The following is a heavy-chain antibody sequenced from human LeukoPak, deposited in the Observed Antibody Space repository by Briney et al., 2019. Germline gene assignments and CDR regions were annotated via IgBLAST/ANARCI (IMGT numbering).Heavy chain of an antibody. CDR2: IIPILSIA. Sequence: SVRVSCTASGGTFSSYAISWVRQAPGQGLGWMGRIIPILSIANYAQKFQGRVTITADKSTSTAYMELSSLRSEDTALYYCARDLADTAILTNYYYYGMDVWGQGTTVTVSS. J-gene: IGHJ6*02. V-gene: IGHV1-69*04. D-gene: IGHD2-2*01. CDR3: ARDLADTAILTNYYYYGMDV. CDR1: GGTFSSYA.